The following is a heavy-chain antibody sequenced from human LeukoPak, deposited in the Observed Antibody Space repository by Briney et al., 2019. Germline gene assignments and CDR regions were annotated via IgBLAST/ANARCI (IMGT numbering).Heavy chain of an antibody. V-gene: IGHV3-30*04. CDR3: ARDADGYSDY. CDR2: ISYDGSNK. D-gene: IGHD5-18*01. CDR1: GFTFSSYA. Sequence: GGSLRLSCAASGFTFSSYAMHWVRQAPGKGLEWVAVISYDGSNKYYADSVKGRFTISRDNSENTLYLQMNSLRAEDTAVYYCARDADGYSDYWGQGTLVTVSS. J-gene: IGHJ4*02.